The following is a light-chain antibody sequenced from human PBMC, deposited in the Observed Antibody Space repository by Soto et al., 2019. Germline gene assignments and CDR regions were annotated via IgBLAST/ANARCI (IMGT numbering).Light chain of an antibody. Sequence: IQLTQSPSSLSASVADRVAITCRASQGISGALAWYQQKPGKAPKLLIYEASNLESGVPSRFSGSGSGTDFTLTISSLQPEDFATYHCQQFNNYPRTFGQGTRLEIK. V-gene: IGKV1D-13*01. CDR3: QQFNNYPRT. CDR2: EAS. J-gene: IGKJ5*01. CDR1: QGISGA.